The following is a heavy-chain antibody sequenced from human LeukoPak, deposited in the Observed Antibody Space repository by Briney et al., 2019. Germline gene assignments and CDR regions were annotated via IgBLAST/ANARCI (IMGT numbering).Heavy chain of an antibody. CDR3: ARSAIFGVVKYNWFDP. J-gene: IGHJ5*02. D-gene: IGHD3-3*01. CDR2: IYYSGST. V-gene: IGHV4-39*07. Sequence: SETLSLTCTVSVGSLSSSSYYWGWIRQPPGKGLEWMGSIYYSGSTYYNPSLKSRVTISVDTSKNQFSLKLSSVTAADTAVYYCARSAIFGVVKYNWFDPWGQGTLVTVSS. CDR1: VGSLSSSSYY.